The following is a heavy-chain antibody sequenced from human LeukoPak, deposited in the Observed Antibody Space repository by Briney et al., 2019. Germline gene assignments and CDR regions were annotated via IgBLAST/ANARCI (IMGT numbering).Heavy chain of an antibody. CDR2: ISSSSSYI. Sequence: GGSLRLSCAASGFTFSSHSMNWVRQAPGKGLEWVSSISSSSSYIYYADSVKGRFTISRDNSKNTLYLQMNSLRAEDAAVYYCAKVITVTTMDYWGQGTLVTVSS. CDR1: GFTFSSHS. V-gene: IGHV3-21*04. J-gene: IGHJ4*02. CDR3: AKVITVTTMDY. D-gene: IGHD4-17*01.